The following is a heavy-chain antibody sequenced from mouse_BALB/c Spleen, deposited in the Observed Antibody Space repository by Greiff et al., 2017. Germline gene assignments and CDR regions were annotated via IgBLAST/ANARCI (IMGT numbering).Heavy chain of an antibody. J-gene: IGHJ1*01. D-gene: IGHD2-4*01. CDR2: ISDGGSYT. V-gene: IGHV5-4*02. Sequence: EVKVVESGGGLVKPGGSLKLSCAASGFTFSDYYMYWVRQTPEKRLEWVATISDGGSYTYYPDSVKGRFTISRDNAKNNLYLQMSSLKSEDTAMYYCARDRSTMITGGVWGAGTTVTVSS. CDR3: ARDRSTMITGGV. CDR1: GFTFSDYY.